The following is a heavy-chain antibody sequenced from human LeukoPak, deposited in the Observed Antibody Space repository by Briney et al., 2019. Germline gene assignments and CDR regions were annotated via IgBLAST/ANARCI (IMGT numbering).Heavy chain of an antibody. D-gene: IGHD2-15*01. CDR2: IKSKTNGGTT. CDR3: TAYSRGVVAFDY. J-gene: IGHJ4*02. Sequence: GGSLRLSCAASGFTFSNAWMSWVRQAPGKGLEWVGRIKSKTNGGTTDYDAPVKGRFTIARDHSKNTLYLQMNSLKTEDTAVYYCTAYSRGVVAFDYWGQGTLVTVSS. V-gene: IGHV3-15*01. CDR1: GFTFSNAW.